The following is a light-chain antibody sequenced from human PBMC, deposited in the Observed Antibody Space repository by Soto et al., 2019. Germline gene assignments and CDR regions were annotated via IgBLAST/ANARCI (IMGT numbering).Light chain of an antibody. CDR2: GAS. Sequence: ETVMTQAPATLSVSPGERATLSCRASQTIANNLAWYQQRPGQAPRLLIYGASTRDTGIPARFSGSGSATEFPLTISSLQSEDFAIYYCQHYNNWPPYTFGQGTKLEIK. J-gene: IGKJ2*01. CDR3: QHYNNWPPYT. CDR1: QTIANN. V-gene: IGKV3-15*01.